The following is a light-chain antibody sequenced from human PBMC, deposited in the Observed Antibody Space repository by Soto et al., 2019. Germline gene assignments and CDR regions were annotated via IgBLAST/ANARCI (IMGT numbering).Light chain of an antibody. CDR1: SSDVGGYNY. J-gene: IGLJ1*01. CDR3: SSYTSSISYV. V-gene: IGLV2-14*03. Sequence: QSVLTQPASVSGSPGQSITISCTGTSSDVGGYNYVSWYQRHPGEAPKLIIYDVSNRPSGVSDRFSGSKSGNTAFLTISGLQAEDEADYYCSSYTSSISYVFGTGTKVTVL. CDR2: DVS.